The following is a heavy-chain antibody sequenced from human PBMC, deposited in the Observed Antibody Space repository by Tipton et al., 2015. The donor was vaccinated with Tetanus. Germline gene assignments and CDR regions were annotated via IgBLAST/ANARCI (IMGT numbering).Heavy chain of an antibody. J-gene: IGHJ4*02. CDR3: ARDMDY. Sequence: TLSLTCTVSGGSLSGYYWNWIRQSPGKGLEWIGYNYYSGSAIYNPSLKSRVTISLDTSKNQISLRLNSVTAADTAVYYCARDMDYWGQGTLVTVSS. CDR2: NYYSGSA. CDR1: GGSLSGYY. V-gene: IGHV4-59*01.